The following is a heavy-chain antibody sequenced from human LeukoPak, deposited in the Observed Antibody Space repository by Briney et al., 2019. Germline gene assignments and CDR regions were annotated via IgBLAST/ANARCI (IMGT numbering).Heavy chain of an antibody. V-gene: IGHV5-51*01. D-gene: IGHD3-3*01. CDR2: IYPGDSDT. CDR1: GYSFTSYW. J-gene: IGHJ4*02. Sequence: GASLKISCKGSGYSFTSYWIGWVRPMPGKGLEWMGIIYPGDSDTRYSPSFQGQVTISADKSISTAYLQWSSLKASDTAMYYCARRATYDFSPYYFDYWGQGTLVTVSS. CDR3: ARRATYDFSPYYFDY.